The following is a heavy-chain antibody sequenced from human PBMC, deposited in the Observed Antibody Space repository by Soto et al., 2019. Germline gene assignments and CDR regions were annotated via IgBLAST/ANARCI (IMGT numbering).Heavy chain of an antibody. V-gene: IGHV2-5*02. CDR1: GFSLSTSGVG. D-gene: IGHD2-15*01. CDR2: IYWDDDK. J-gene: IGHJ5*02. Sequence: SGPTLVNPTQTLTLTCTFSGFSLSTSGVGVGWIRQPPGKALEWLALIYWDDDKRYSPSLKSRLTITKDTSKNQVVLTMTNMDPVDTATYYCAHRPRVEVVAATPDWFDPWGQGTLVTVSS. CDR3: AHRPRVEVVAATPDWFDP.